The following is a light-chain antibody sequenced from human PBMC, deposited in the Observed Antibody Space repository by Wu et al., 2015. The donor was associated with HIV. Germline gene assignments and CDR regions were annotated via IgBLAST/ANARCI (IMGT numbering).Light chain of an antibody. CDR1: QSVSSH. J-gene: IGKJ1*01. CDR2: GSI. CDR3: QQRSDWPWT. V-gene: IGKV3-11*01. Sequence: EIVLTQSPGTLSLSPGERATLSCRASQSVSSHLAWFQQKPGQPPRLLIYGSINRATGIPGRFSGSGSGTDFTLTISSLEPEDFAIYYCQQRSDWPWTFGQGTKVEI.